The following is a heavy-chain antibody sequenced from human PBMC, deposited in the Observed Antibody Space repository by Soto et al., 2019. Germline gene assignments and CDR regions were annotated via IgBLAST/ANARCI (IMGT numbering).Heavy chain of an antibody. CDR1: GFTFSSYA. CDR2: ISGSGGST. D-gene: IGHD3-10*02. CDR3: TITKFAVAGPDH. J-gene: IGHJ4*02. Sequence: EVQLLESGGGLVQPGGSLRLSCAASGFTFSSYAMSWVRQAPGKGLEWVSAISGSGGSTYYADSVKGRFTISRDNSKNTLSLQMNSLRAEDTAVYYCTITKFAVAGPDHWGQRTLVTVSS. V-gene: IGHV3-23*01.